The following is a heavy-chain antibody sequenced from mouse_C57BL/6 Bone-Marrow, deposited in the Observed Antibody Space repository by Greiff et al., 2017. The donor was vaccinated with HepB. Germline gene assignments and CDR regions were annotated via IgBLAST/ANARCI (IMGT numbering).Heavy chain of an antibody. V-gene: IGHV1-19*01. CDR2: INHYNGGT. CDR3: ANYVGSSFAY. D-gene: IGHD1-1*01. J-gene: IGHJ3*01. Sequence: VQLQQSGPVLVKPGASVKMSCKASGYTFTDYYMNWVKQSHGKSLEWIGVINHYNGGTSYNQKFKGKSTLTVDKSSSTSDMELNSLTSEDSAVYYCANYVGSSFAYWGQGTLVTFSA. CDR1: GYTFTDYY.